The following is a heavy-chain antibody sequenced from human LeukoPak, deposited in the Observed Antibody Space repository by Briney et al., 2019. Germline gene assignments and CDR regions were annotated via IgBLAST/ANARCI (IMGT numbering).Heavy chain of an antibody. J-gene: IGHJ6*02. V-gene: IGHV3-48*01. Sequence: GGSLRLSCAASGFTFISYSMNWVRQAPGKGLEWVSYISSSSSTIYYADSAKGRFTISRDNAKNSPYLQMNSPRPEDTAVYYCGSDLICEVPRFYYYGMDVWGQGTTVTVSS. CDR1: GFTFISYS. CDR2: ISSSSSTI. CDR3: GSDLICEVPRFYYYGMDV. D-gene: IGHD2-2*01.